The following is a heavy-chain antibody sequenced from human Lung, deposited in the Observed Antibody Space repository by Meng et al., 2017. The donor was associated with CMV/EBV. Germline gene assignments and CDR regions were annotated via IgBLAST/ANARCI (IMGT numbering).Heavy chain of an antibody. J-gene: IGHJ4*02. CDR2: INSDGSST. D-gene: IGHD6-13*01. Sequence: GEXXKISCAASGFTFSSYWMHWVRQAPGKGLVWVSRINSDGSSTSYADSVKGRFTISRDNAKNTLYLQMNSLRAEDTAVYYCARDLRTVIAAAGTSADAGWGQGTXVTVSS. CDR1: GFTFSSYW. CDR3: ARDLRTVIAAAGTSADAG. V-gene: IGHV3-74*01.